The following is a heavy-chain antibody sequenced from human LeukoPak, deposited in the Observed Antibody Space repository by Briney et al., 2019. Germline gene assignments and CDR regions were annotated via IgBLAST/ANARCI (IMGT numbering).Heavy chain of an antibody. CDR3: ARTTRGGSDSWDPYYFDY. J-gene: IGHJ4*02. CDR2: IYYSGST. CDR1: GGSITSGDYY. V-gene: IGHV4-30-4*01. D-gene: IGHD6-13*01. Sequence: SETLSLTCTVSGGSITSGDYYWRWIRQPPGKGLEWIGYIYYSGSTYYDPSLKSRVTISVDTSKKQFSLRLSSVTAADTAVYYCARTTRGGSDSWDPYYFDYWGQGTLVTVSS.